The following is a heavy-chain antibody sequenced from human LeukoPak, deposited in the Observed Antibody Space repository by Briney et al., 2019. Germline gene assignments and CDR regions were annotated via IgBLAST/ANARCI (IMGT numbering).Heavy chain of an antibody. V-gene: IGHV3-9*01. CDR1: GFIFEDFA. D-gene: IGHD5-24*01. CDR3: AKDSGYNFEIFDY. Sequence: GGSLRLSCAASGFIFEDFAMHWVRQVPGKGLEWVSGISWSSGSMGYADSVKGYADSVKGRFIISRDNAKNSLYLQMNSLRAEDTALYYCAKDSGYNFEIFDYWGQGTLVTVSS. J-gene: IGHJ4*02. CDR2: ISWSSGSMGYADSVK.